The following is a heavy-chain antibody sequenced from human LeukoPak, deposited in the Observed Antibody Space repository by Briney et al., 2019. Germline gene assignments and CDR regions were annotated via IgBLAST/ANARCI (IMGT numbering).Heavy chain of an antibody. V-gene: IGHV4-59*01. CDR1: GGSISSYY. CDR3: ARDSVAGTFDY. D-gene: IGHD6-19*01. J-gene: IGHJ4*02. Sequence: PSETRSLTCTVSGGSISSYYWSWIRQPPGKGLEWIGYIYYSGSTNYNPSLKSRVTISVDTSKNQFSLKLSSVTAADTAVYYCARDSVAGTFDYWGQGTLVTVSS. CDR2: IYYSGST.